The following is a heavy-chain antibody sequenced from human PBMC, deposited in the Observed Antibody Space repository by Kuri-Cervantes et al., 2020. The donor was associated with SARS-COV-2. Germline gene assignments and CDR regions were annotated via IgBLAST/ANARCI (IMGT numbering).Heavy chain of an antibody. CDR1: GYSFASYY. Sequence: ASVKVSCKASGYSFASYYMHWVRQAPGQGLEWMGIINPSGGSTSYAQKFQGRVTMTRDTSTSTVYMELSSLRSEDTAVYYCAREGPDTALGYWGQGTLVTVSS. CDR3: AREGPDTALGY. D-gene: IGHD5-18*01. V-gene: IGHV1-46*01. CDR2: INPSGGST. J-gene: IGHJ4*02.